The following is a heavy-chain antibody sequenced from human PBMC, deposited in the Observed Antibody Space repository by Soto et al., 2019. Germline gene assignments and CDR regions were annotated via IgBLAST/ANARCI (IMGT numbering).Heavy chain of an antibody. J-gene: IGHJ6*02. CDR1: GGSISSYY. CDR2: IYYSGST. Sequence: PSETLSLTCTVSGGSISSYYWSWIRQPPGKGLEWIGYIYYSGSTNYNPSLKSRVTISVDTSKNQFSLKLSSVTAADTAVYYCARDEGVPATGPPYYCGMDVWGQGPTVTVS. CDR3: ARDEGVPATGPPYYCGMDV. D-gene: IGHD2-2*01. V-gene: IGHV4-59*01.